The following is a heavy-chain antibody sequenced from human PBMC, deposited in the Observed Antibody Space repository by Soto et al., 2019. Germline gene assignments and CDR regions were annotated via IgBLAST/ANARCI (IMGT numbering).Heavy chain of an antibody. CDR2: IYYSGST. CDR1: GGSISSGGYY. J-gene: IGHJ3*02. V-gene: IGHV4-31*03. D-gene: IGHD1-26*01. Sequence: QVQLQESGPGLVKPSQTLSLTCTVSGGSISSGGYYWSWIRQHPGKGLEWIGYIYYSGSTYYNPSLKSRVTISVDTSKNQFSLKLSAVTAADTAVYYCARDGWELLSAFDIWGQGTMVTVSS. CDR3: ARDGWELLSAFDI.